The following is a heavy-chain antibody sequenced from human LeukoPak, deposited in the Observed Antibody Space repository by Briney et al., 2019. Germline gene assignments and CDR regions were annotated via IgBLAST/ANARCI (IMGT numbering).Heavy chain of an antibody. J-gene: IGHJ4*02. CDR3: ARRRSGSYYEYSD. Sequence: SETLSLTCTVSGGSVSSSTYCWGWIRQPPGKGLEWIGSIYYSGSTYYNPSPKSRVTISVDTSKNQFSLKLSSVTAADTAVYHCARRRSGSYYEYSDWGQGTLVTVSS. V-gene: IGHV4-39*01. D-gene: IGHD1-26*01. CDR1: GGSVSSSTYC. CDR2: IYYSGST.